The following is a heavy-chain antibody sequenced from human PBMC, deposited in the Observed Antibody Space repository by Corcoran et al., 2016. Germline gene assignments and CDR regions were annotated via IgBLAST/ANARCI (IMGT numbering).Heavy chain of an antibody. D-gene: IGHD1-26*01. CDR3: AREIVGANHFDY. CDR1: GGSVSSGSYY. J-gene: IGHJ4*02. CDR2: IYYSGST. V-gene: IGHV4-61*01. Sequence: QVQLQESGPGLVKPSETLSLTCTVSGGSVSSGSYYWSWIRQPPGKGLEWIGYIYYSGSTNYNPSLKSRVTISVDTSKNQFSLKLSSVTAADTAVYYCAREIVGANHFDYWGQGTLVTVSS.